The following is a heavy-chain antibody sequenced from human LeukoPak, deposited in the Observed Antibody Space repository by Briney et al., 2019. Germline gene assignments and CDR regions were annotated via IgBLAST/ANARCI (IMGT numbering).Heavy chain of an antibody. CDR1: GFTFSSYS. CDR2: ISSSSSYI. J-gene: IGHJ5*02. V-gene: IGHV3-21*01. Sequence: GGSLRLSCAASGFTFSSYSMNWVRQAPGKGLEWVSSISSSSSYIYYADSVKGRFTISRDNAKNSLYLQMNSLRAEDTAVYYCARAPYGDLNRSWFDPWGQGTLVTVSS. D-gene: IGHD4-17*01. CDR3: ARAPYGDLNRSWFDP.